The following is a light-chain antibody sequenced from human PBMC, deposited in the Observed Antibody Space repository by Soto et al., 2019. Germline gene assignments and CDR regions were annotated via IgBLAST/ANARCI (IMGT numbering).Light chain of an antibody. J-gene: IGLJ2*01. Sequence: QSALTQPASVSGSPGQSITLSCTGTTSDLGRYKFVSWYQQYPGKAPRLMMYEVSNRPSGVSNRFSGSKSGNTASLTISGLQAEDEAIYYCSSSTNTSTLMIFGGGTKVTVL. CDR2: EVS. V-gene: IGLV2-14*01. CDR3: SSSTNTSTLMI. CDR1: TSDLGRYKF.